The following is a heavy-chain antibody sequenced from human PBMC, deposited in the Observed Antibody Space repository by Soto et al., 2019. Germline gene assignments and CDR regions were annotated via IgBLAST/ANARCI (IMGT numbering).Heavy chain of an antibody. J-gene: IGHJ4*02. V-gene: IGHV1-8*01. CDR3: ARGDQAYYDSSGYYNY. CDR2: MNPNSGNT. CDR1: GYTFTSYD. D-gene: IGHD3-22*01. Sequence: ASVKVSCKASGYTFTSYDINWVRQATGQGLEWMGWMNPNSGNTGYAQKFQGRVTMTRNTSISTAYMELSSLRSEDTAVYYCARGDQAYYDSSGYYNYRGQGTLVTVSS.